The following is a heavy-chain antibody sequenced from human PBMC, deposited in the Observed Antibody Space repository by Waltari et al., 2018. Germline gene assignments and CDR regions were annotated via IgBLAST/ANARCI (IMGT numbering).Heavy chain of an antibody. D-gene: IGHD3-3*01. V-gene: IGHV1-69*12. CDR3: ARAKDFGVVIGYFDL. CDR2: IIPIFGTA. CDR1: GGTFSSYA. Sequence: QVQLVQSGAEVKKPGSLVKVSCKASGGTFSSYAISWVRQAPGQGLEWIVGIIPIFGTANYAQKFQGRVTITADESTSTAYMELSSLRSEDTAVYYCARAKDFGVVIGYFDLWGRGTLVTVSS. J-gene: IGHJ2*01.